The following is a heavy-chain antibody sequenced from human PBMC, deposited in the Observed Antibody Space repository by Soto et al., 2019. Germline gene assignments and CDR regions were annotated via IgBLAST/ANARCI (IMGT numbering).Heavy chain of an antibody. CDR1: GFTFSSYS. J-gene: IGHJ3*02. CDR2: ISSSSSYI. Sequence: RRLSCAASGFTFSSYSMNWVRQAPGKGLEWVSSISSSSSYIYYADPVKGRFTISRDNAKNSLYLQMNSLRAEDTAVYYCAREVRGGAFDIWGQGTMVTVSS. V-gene: IGHV3-21*01. CDR3: AREVRGGAFDI. D-gene: IGHD3-10*01.